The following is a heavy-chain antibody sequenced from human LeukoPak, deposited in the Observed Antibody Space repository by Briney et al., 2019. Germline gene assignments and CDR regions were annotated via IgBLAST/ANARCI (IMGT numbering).Heavy chain of an antibody. J-gene: IGHJ4*02. CDR2: VSGSAGTT. V-gene: IGHV3-23*01. CDR1: GFTFSSYA. D-gene: IGHD2-2*01. Sequence: GGSLRLSCAASGFTFSSYAMGWVRQARGKGLEWVSAVSGSAGTTYYADSVKGRFTISRDNSKNTLYLQMNSLRAEDTALYYCARTPLVRYFDSWGQGTLVTVSS. CDR3: ARTPLVRYFDS.